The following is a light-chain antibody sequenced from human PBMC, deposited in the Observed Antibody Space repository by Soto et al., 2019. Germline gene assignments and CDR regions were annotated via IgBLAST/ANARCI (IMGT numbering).Light chain of an antibody. Sequence: QSVLTQPPSVSGAPGQRVTISCTGSSSNIGASYDVHWYQPLPGTAPKLLIYGNNDRPSGVPDRFSGSRSDTSASLAVSGLQAEDEADYYCQSYDTSLRGAVFGTGTKLTVL. CDR1: SSNIGASYD. J-gene: IGLJ1*01. CDR2: GNN. CDR3: QSYDTSLRGAV. V-gene: IGLV1-40*01.